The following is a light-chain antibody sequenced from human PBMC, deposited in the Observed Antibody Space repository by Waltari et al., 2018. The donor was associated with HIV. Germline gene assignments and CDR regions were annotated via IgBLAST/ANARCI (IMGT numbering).Light chain of an antibody. CDR3: QQYFRIPPT. J-gene: IGKJ4*01. V-gene: IGKV4-1*01. CDR1: RTILFSSDNRNY. Sequence: DIVMTQSPDSLPVSLGERATLNCTSSRTILFSSDNRNYLAWYQQKPRQPPKLLISWASTRESGVPDRFGGSGSGTDFTLTITRLQAEDVAVYHCQQYFRIPPTFGGGTKVEIK. CDR2: WAS.